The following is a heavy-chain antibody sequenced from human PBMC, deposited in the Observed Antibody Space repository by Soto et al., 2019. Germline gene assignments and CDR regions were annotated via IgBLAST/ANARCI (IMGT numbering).Heavy chain of an antibody. CDR1: GFTFSSYG. D-gene: IGHD3-3*01. J-gene: IGHJ6*02. CDR2: IWYDGSNK. CDR3: ARNGLGYDFRSGPKGSYGMDV. Sequence: PGGSLRLSCAASGFTFSSYGMHWVRQAPGKGLEWVAVIWYDGSNKYYADSVKGRFTISRDNSKNTLYLQMNSLRAEDTAVYYCARNGLGYDFRSGPKGSYGMDVWGQGTTVTVS. V-gene: IGHV3-33*01.